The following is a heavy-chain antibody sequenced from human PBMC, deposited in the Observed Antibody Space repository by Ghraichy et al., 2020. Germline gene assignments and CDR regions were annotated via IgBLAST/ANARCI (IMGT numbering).Heavy chain of an antibody. CDR3: SKEIYSGNDDYYYAMDV. J-gene: IGHJ6*02. D-gene: IGHD5-12*01. CDR1: GFSFSKYS. Sequence: GESLNISCLVSGFSFSKYSLYWVRQAPGKGLEYVSSISANGRRKDYADSVKGRFTISRDNSKDTLYLQMSSLRREDTAVYYCSKEIYSGNDDYYYAMDVWGHVPTVTVSS. V-gene: IGHV3-64D*08. CDR2: ISANGRRK.